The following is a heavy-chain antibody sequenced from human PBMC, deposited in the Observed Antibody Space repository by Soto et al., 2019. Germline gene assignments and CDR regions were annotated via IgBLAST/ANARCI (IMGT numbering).Heavy chain of an antibody. D-gene: IGHD2-8*02. CDR2: ISSSSSYI. Sequence: GGALRLSCAASGFTFSSYSMNWVRQAPGKGLEWVSSISSSSSYIYYADSVKGRFTISRDNAKNSLYLQMNSLRAEDTAVYYCARDSGRKGFDYWGQGTLVTVSS. CDR3: ARDSGRKGFDY. CDR1: GFTFSSYS. J-gene: IGHJ4*02. V-gene: IGHV3-21*01.